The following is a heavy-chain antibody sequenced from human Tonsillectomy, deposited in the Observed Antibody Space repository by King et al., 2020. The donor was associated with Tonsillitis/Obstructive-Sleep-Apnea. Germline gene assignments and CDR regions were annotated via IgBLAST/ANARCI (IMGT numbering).Heavy chain of an antibody. D-gene: IGHD1-26*01. Sequence: QLQESGPGLVKPSETLSLTCTVSGGSISSYYWSWIRQPPGKGLEWIGYIYYSGSTNYNPPLKSRVTISVDTSKNQFSLKLSSVTAADTAGYYCAGHGSGSYPTHWGQGTLVTVSS. V-gene: IGHV4-59*08. CDR3: AGHGSGSYPTH. CDR1: GGSISSYY. J-gene: IGHJ4*02. CDR2: IYYSGST.